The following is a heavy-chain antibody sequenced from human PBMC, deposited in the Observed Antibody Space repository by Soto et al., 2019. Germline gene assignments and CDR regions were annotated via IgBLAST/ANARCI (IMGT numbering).Heavy chain of an antibody. Sequence: GGSLRLSCAASGFTFSTYAMNWVRQAPGKGLEWVSTIGGSGDNTYYADSVKGRFTTSRDNSKNTLYLQMNSLRAEDTAVYFCAKKLAYSSSWYYFDYWGQGTLVTVSS. J-gene: IGHJ4*02. CDR2: IGGSGDNT. CDR1: GFTFSTYA. D-gene: IGHD6-13*01. V-gene: IGHV3-23*01. CDR3: AKKLAYSSSWYYFDY.